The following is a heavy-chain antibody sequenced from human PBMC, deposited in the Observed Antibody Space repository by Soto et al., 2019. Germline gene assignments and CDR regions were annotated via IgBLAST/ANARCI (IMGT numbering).Heavy chain of an antibody. Sequence: LRLSCAASGFTFSSYAMSWVRQAPGKGLEWVSAISGSGGSTYYADSVKGRFTISRDNSKNTLYLQMNSLRAEDTAVYYCAKASYNWNRIFDYWGQGTLVTVSS. CDR3: AKASYNWNRIFDY. CDR2: ISGSGGST. CDR1: GFTFSSYA. V-gene: IGHV3-23*01. J-gene: IGHJ4*02. D-gene: IGHD1-20*01.